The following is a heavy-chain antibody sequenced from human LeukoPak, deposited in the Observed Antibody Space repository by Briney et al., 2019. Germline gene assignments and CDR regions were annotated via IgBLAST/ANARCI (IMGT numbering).Heavy chain of an antibody. CDR1: GGSISSSSYY. V-gene: IGHV4-39*01. CDR2: IYYSGST. Sequence: SETLSLTCTVSGGSISSSSYYWGWIRQPPGKGLEWIGSIYYSGSTYYNPSLKSRVTMSVDTSKNQFSLKLSSVTAADTAVYYCASWNYYDSSGSENWFDPWGQGTLVTVSS. D-gene: IGHD3-22*01. J-gene: IGHJ5*02. CDR3: ASWNYYDSSGSENWFDP.